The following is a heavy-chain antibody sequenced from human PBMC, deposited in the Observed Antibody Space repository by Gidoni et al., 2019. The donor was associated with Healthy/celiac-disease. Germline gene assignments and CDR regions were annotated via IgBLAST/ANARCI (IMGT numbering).Heavy chain of an antibody. CDR1: GGTFSSYA. D-gene: IGHD2-15*01. CDR3: AGHSTVDIVVVVAARGDYYYYGMDV. J-gene: IGHJ6*02. CDR2: SIPIFGTA. V-gene: IGHV1-69*01. Sequence: QVQLVQSGAVVKKPGSSVKVSCKASGGTFSSYAISWVRQAPGQGLEWMGGSIPIFGTATYAQKFQGRVTITADESTSTAYMELSSLRSEDTAVYYCAGHSTVDIVVVVAARGDYYYYGMDVWGQGTTVTVSS.